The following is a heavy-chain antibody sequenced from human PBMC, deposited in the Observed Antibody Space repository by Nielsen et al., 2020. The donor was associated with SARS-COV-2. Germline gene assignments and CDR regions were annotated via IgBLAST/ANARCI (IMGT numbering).Heavy chain of an antibody. CDR1: GGSISSGDYY. CDR3: ARGDNWNDGLVDY. CDR2: IYYSGST. Sequence: SETLSLTCTVSGGSISSGDYYWSWIRQPPGKGLEWIGYIYYSGSTYYNPSLKSRVTISVDTSKNQFSLKLSSVTAADTAVYYCARGDNWNDGLVDYWGQGTLVTVSS. V-gene: IGHV4-30-4*02. D-gene: IGHD1-1*01. J-gene: IGHJ4*02.